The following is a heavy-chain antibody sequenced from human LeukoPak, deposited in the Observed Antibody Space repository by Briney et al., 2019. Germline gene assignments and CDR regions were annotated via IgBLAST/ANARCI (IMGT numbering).Heavy chain of an antibody. Sequence: PGRSLRLSCAASGFTFSSYGMHWVRQAPGKGLEWVAVISYDGSNKYYADSVKGRFTISRDNSKNTLYLQMNSLRAEDTAVYYWASGWPGYAPPPNYGGQGPRVTVPS. CDR1: GFTFSSYG. V-gene: IGHV3-30*03. CDR2: ISYDGSNK. D-gene: IGHD3/OR15-3a*01. CDR3: ASGWPGYAPPPNY. J-gene: IGHJ4*02.